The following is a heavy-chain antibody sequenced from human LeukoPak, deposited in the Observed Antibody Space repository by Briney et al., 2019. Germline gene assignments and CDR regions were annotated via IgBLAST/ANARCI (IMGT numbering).Heavy chain of an antibody. CDR3: AREDIMTTVTTEDY. J-gene: IGHJ4*02. V-gene: IGHV3-48*04. D-gene: IGHD4-17*01. Sequence: PGGSLRLSCAASGFTFSSYSMNWVRQAPGKGLEWVSYISSSSSTIYYADSVKGRFTISRDNAKNSLYLQMNSLRAEDTAVYYCAREDIMTTVTTEDYWGQGTLVTVSS. CDR2: ISSSSSTI. CDR1: GFTFSSYS.